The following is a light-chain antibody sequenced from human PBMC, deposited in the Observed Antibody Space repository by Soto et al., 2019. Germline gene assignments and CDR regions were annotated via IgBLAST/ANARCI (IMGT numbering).Light chain of an antibody. CDR3: QQYKTSSRT. V-gene: IGKV1-5*03. J-gene: IGKJ1*01. CDR1: QSISSW. Sequence: DIQMTQSPSTLSASVGDRVTITCRASQSISSWLAWYQQKPGKAPKFLIYEASSLQSGVPSRFSGSGSGTEFTLTISSLQPDDFGTYYCQQYKTSSRTFGQGTKVEIK. CDR2: EAS.